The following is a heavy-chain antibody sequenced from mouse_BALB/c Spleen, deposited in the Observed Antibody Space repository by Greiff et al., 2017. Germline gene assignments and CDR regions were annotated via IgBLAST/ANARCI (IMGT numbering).Heavy chain of an antibody. D-gene: IGHD2-2*01. CDR1: GDSITSGY. J-gene: IGHJ3*01. V-gene: IGHV3-8*02. Sequence: EVKLMESGPSLVKPSQTLSLTCSVTGDSITSGYWNWIRKFPGNKLEYMGYISYSGSTYYNPSLKSRISNTRDTSKNQYYLQLNSVTTEDTATYYCAREDYGYDGFAYWGQGTLVTVSA. CDR3: AREDYGYDGFAY. CDR2: ISYSGST.